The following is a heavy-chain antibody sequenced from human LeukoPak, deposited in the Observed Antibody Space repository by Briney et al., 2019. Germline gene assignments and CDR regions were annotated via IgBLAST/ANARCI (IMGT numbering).Heavy chain of an antibody. CDR3: AKDNLAYAFDI. CDR2: ISWNSGSI. D-gene: IGHD2-15*01. CDR1: GSTFDDYA. J-gene: IGHJ3*02. V-gene: IGHV3-9*01. Sequence: PGGSLRLSCAASGSTFDDYAMHWVRQAPGKGLEWVSGISWNSGSIGYADSVKGRFTISRDNAKNSLYLQMNSLRAEDTALYCCAKDNLAYAFDIWGQGTMVTVSS.